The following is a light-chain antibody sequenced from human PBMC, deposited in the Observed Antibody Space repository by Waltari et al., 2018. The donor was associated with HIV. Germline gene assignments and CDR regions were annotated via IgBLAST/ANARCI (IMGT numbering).Light chain of an antibody. CDR2: EAA. CDR3: QQYQASPPTYT. CDR1: QTINSKY. Sequence: VLSTSPCSLSLFQRERATIASRAGQTINSKYLAWYQHKPGLPPRLLIYEAATRAAGIPDRFSGGGSGTDFTLTISSLEPEDFAIYFCQQYQASPPTYTFGQGTRLEV. J-gene: IGKJ2*01. V-gene: IGKV3-20*01.